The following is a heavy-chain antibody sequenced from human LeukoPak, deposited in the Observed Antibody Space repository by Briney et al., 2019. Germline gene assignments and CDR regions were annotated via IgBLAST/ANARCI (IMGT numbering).Heavy chain of an antibody. CDR1: GFTFSSYA. J-gene: IGHJ4*02. CDR2: ISGSGGTT. D-gene: IGHD6-13*01. Sequence: GGSLRLSCAASGFTFSSYAMSWVRQAPGKGLEWVSGISGSGGTTYYAGSVKGRFTISRDNSKNTLYLQMNSLRAEDTAVYYCAFARSGIVAAGIDYWGQGTLVTVPS. V-gene: IGHV3-23*01. CDR3: AFARSGIVAAGIDY.